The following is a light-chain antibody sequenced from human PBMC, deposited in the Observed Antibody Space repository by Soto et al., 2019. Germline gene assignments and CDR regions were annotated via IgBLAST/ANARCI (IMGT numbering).Light chain of an antibody. V-gene: IGLV2-8*01. J-gene: IGLJ3*02. Sequence: QSALTQPASVSGSPGQSITISCAGTMRDIGAYNLVSWYQQHPGKAPKLMIFGVTERPSGVPDRFSGSKSGNTASLTVSGLQADDEAVYYCYSYAGRNIWVFGGGTKVTVL. CDR2: GVT. CDR3: YSYAGRNIWV. CDR1: MRDIGAYNL.